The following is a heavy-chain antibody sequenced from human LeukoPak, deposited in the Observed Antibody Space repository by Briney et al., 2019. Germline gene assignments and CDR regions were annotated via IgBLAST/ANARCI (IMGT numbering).Heavy chain of an antibody. CDR1: GFTFDDYG. Sequence: GGSLRLSCAASGFTFDDYGMSWVRQAPGKGLEWVSGINWNGGSTGYADSVKGRFTISRDDAKNSLYLQMNSLRAEDTALYYCARDGGSATRYNYYYYYMDVWGKGTTVTISS. J-gene: IGHJ6*03. CDR3: ARDGGSATRYNYYYYYMDV. D-gene: IGHD1-26*01. V-gene: IGHV3-20*04. CDR2: INWNGGST.